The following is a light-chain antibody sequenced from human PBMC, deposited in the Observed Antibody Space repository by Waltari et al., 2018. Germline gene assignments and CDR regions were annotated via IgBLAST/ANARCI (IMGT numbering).Light chain of an antibody. Sequence: QSVLTQPPSASGTPGQRVTISSSVSSPPIGSNSVYWYPPPPGTAPKLPIYRSNQRPSGVPARFSGSKSGTSASLAISGLRSEDEADYYCAAWDDNLSGGVFGGGTKLTVL. V-gene: IGLV1-47*01. CDR2: RSN. J-gene: IGLJ3*02. CDR1: SPPIGSNS. CDR3: AAWDDNLSGGV.